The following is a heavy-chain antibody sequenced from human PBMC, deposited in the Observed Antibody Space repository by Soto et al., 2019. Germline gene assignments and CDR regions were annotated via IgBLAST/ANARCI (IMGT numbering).Heavy chain of an antibody. CDR2: IIPLFGTT. CDR1: GGTFSKFV. V-gene: IGHV1-69*06. D-gene: IGHD2-2*01. Sequence: QVQLVQSGAEVKKPGSSVKVSCRASGGTFSKFVVSWVRQAPGQGLEWMGGIIPLFGTTNYAQKFQGRVTITADKSTTTAYMELGSLRSDDNAVYYCLSREGVDGPATYISPGYYFACWGQCTLVTVS. J-gene: IGHJ4*02. CDR3: LSREGVDGPATYISPGYYFAC.